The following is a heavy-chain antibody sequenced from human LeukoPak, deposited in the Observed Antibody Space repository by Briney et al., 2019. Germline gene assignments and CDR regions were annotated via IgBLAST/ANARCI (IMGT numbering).Heavy chain of an antibody. J-gene: IGHJ4*02. V-gene: IGHV1-69*13. CDR3: AQGRAGYDRYSADN. CDR1: GGTFSSYA. Sequence: SVKVSCKASGGTFSSYAISWVRQAPGQGLERMGGIIPIFGTANYAQKFQGRVTITADESTSTAYMELSSLRSEDTAVYYCAQGRAGYDRYSADNWGQGTLVTVSS. D-gene: IGHD5-12*01. CDR2: IIPIFGTA.